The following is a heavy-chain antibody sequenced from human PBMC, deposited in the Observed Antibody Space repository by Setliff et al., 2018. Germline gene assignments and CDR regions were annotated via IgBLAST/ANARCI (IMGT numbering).Heavy chain of an antibody. Sequence: GASVKVSCKASGYTFTSYYMHWVRQAPGQGLEWMGIINPSGGSTSYAQKFQGRVTITTDTSASTAYMELSSLRSEDTAVFYCARDLTGTSGYWGQGTLVTSPQ. CDR2: INPSGGST. V-gene: IGHV1-46*01. CDR1: GYTFTSYY. D-gene: IGHD1-7*01. CDR3: ARDLTGTSGY. J-gene: IGHJ4*02.